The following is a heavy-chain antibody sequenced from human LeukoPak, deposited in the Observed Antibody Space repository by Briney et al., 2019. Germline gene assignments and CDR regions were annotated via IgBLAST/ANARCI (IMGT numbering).Heavy chain of an antibody. Sequence: ASVKVSCKASGYTFTSYDINWVRQATGQGLEWMGWMNPNSGNTGYARKFQGRVTMTRNTSINTAYMELSSLRSEDTAVYYCARAPEWGKSNFYYYMDVWGKGTTVTVSS. V-gene: IGHV1-8*01. J-gene: IGHJ6*03. CDR2: MNPNSGNT. CDR3: ARAPEWGKSNFYYYMDV. CDR1: GYTFTSYD. D-gene: IGHD1-26*01.